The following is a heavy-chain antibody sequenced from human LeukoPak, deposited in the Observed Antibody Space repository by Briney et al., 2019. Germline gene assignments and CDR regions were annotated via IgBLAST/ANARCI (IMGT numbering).Heavy chain of an antibody. V-gene: IGHV3-73*01. CDR2: IRSKANSYAT. Sequence: PGVPLKLSCAASGFTFSGSAMHCVRQASGKGLEWVGRIRSKANSYATAYAASVKGRFTISRDDSKNTAYLQMNSVKTEETAVYYCTLYGDYEAYWGQGTLVTVSS. CDR1: GFTFSGSA. CDR3: TLYGDYEAY. J-gene: IGHJ4*02. D-gene: IGHD4-17*01.